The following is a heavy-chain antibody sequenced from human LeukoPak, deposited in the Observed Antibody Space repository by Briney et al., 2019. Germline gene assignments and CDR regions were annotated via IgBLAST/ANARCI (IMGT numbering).Heavy chain of an antibody. Sequence: GGSLRLSCAASGFTVSSNYMIWVRQAPGKTLKWVSVIYSGGSTYYADSVKGRFTISRDNSKNTLYLQMNSLRADDTAVYYCARQDTAMDRYYFDYWGQGTLVTVSS. CDR2: IYSGGST. CDR1: GFTVSSNY. CDR3: ARQDTAMDRYYFDY. D-gene: IGHD5-18*01. V-gene: IGHV3-53*01. J-gene: IGHJ4*02.